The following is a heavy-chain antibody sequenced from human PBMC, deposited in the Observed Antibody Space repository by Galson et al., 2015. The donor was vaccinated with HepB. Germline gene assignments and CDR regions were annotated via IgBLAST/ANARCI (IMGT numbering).Heavy chain of an antibody. CDR1: GGTFSSYA. CDR2: IIPIFGTA. D-gene: IGHD2-2*02. CDR3: ARDGEGYCSSTSCYTDYYYYYMDV. Sequence: SVKVSCKASGGTFSSYAISWVRQAPGQGLEWMGGIIPIFGTANYAQKFQGRVTITADESTSTAYMELSSLRSEDTAVYHCARDGEGYCSSTSCYTDYYYYYMDVWGKGTTVTVSS. J-gene: IGHJ6*03. V-gene: IGHV1-69*13.